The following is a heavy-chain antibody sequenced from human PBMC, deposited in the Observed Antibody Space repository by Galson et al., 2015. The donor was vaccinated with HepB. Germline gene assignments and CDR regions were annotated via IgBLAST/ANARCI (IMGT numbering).Heavy chain of an antibody. D-gene: IGHD3-10*01. CDR2: ISDSGDTT. V-gene: IGHV3-23*01. J-gene: IGHJ3*02. CDR1: GLTLSSYP. CDR3: VRLLGSGSQHGLNAFDI. Sequence: SLRLACAGSGLTLSSYPMSWVRQAPGKGLEWVSDISDSGDTTYYADSVRGRFTISRDNSKNTLYVQMKSLRAEDTAIYYCVRLLGSGSQHGLNAFDIWGQGTMVTVSS.